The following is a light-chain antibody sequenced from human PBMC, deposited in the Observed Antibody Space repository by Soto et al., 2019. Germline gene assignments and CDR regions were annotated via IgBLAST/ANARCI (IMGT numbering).Light chain of an antibody. Sequence: DIQMTQSPSSLSASVGDRVTITCRASQSISSYLNWYQQKPGKAPKPLIYEASSLQSGVPSRFSGSGSGTDFTLTISSLQPEDFATYYCQQSDTTPWTFGQGTRVDIK. V-gene: IGKV1-39*01. CDR1: QSISSY. CDR2: EAS. CDR3: QQSDTTPWT. J-gene: IGKJ1*01.